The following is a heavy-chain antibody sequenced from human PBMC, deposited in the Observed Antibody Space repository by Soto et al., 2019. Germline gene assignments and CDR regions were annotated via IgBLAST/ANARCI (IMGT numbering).Heavy chain of an antibody. V-gene: IGHV1-69*02. CDR2: IVSFAGVP. J-gene: IGHJ5*02. CDR3: ATVGYCSGGSCYRSWFDP. D-gene: IGHD2-15*01. CDR1: GDKFSSYT. Sequence: ASVKVSCKASGDKFSSYTISWVRQAPGQGLEWMGRIVSFAGVPIYAQIFQGRITITADSSSSTAYMELSSLRSEDTAVYYFATVGYCSGGSCYRSWFDPWGQGTLVTVSS.